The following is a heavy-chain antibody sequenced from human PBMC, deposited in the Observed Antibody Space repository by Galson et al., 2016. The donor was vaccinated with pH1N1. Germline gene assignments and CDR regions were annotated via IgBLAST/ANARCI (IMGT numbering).Heavy chain of an antibody. CDR1: GYTFISYD. CDR3: ARAGYGDYVGYFDY. J-gene: IGHJ4*02. V-gene: IGHV1-18*01. D-gene: IGHD4-17*01. Sequence: SVKVSCKASGYTFISYDISWVRQAPGQGLEWMGRISGYNGNTNYAQKLQDRVTMTTDTSTSTAYMELRSLGSDDTAVYYCARAGYGDYVGYFDYWGQGTLVTASS. CDR2: ISGYNGNT.